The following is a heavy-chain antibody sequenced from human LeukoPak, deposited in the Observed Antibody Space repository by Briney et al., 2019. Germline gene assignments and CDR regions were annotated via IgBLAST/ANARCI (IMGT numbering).Heavy chain of an antibody. V-gene: IGHV4-31*03. D-gene: IGHD6-13*01. Sequence: SQTLSLTCTVSGGSISSGGYYWSWIRQHPGKGLEWIGYIYYSGSTYYNPSLKSRATISVDTSKNQFSLKLSSVTAADTAVYYCARAELTAAGWFDPWGQGTLVTVSS. J-gene: IGHJ5*02. CDR2: IYYSGST. CDR1: GGSISSGGYY. CDR3: ARAELTAAGWFDP.